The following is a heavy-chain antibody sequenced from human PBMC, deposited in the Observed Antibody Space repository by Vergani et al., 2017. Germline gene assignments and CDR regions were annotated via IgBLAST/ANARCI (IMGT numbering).Heavy chain of an antibody. CDR2: IIPIFGTA. Sequence: QVQLVQSGAEVKKPGSSVKVSCKASVGTFSSYAISWVRQAPGQGLEWMGGIIPIFGTAHYAQKFQGRVTITADESTSTAYMELSTLRSEDTAVYYCARLNPQPYYYGMDVWGQGTTVTVSS. D-gene: IGHD1-1*01. J-gene: IGHJ6*02. CDR1: VGTFSSYA. V-gene: IGHV1-69*01. CDR3: ARLNPQPYYYGMDV.